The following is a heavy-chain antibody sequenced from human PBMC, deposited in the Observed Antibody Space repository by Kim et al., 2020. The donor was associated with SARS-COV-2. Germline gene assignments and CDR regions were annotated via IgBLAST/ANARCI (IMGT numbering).Heavy chain of an antibody. CDR2: VIPILDIA. CDR1: GGTFSSYA. Sequence: SVKVSCKASGGTFSSYAISWVRQAPGQGLEWMGRVIPILDIANYAQKFQGRVTITADKSASTAYMELSSLRSEDTAVYYCARDRGSELEPLHFDYWGQGTLVTVCS. J-gene: IGHJ4*02. CDR3: ARDRGSELEPLHFDY. D-gene: IGHD1-1*01. V-gene: IGHV1-69*04.